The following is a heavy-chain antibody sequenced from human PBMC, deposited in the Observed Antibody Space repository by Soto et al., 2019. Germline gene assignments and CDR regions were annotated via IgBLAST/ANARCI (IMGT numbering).Heavy chain of an antibody. CDR1: GGTFSGYA. CDR3: ARDPSSITGTTSSEDFQH. D-gene: IGHD1-20*01. J-gene: IGHJ1*01. CDR2: IIPILGIT. V-gene: IGHV1-69*01. Sequence: QAQLMQSGAEVKKPGSSVKVSCTASGGTFSGYAISWVRQAPGQGLEWMGGIIPILGITNYAQKFQGRITIAADESTGTAYLDLRSLRSEDTAVYYCARDPSSITGTTSSEDFQHWGQGTLVSVSS.